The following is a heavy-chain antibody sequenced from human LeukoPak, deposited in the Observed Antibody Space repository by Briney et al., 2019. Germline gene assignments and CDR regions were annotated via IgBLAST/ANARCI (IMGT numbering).Heavy chain of an antibody. V-gene: IGHV4-4*02. Sequence: SETLSLTCAVSGGSISSSNWWRWARQPPGKGLEWIGEIHHGGTTNLNPSLKSRVTISVDKSKNQFSLNLISVTAADTAVYYCARGGDTPFDPWGQGTLITVSS. D-gene: IGHD2-21*02. CDR3: ARGGDTPFDP. J-gene: IGHJ5*02. CDR2: IHHGGTT. CDR1: GGSISSSNW.